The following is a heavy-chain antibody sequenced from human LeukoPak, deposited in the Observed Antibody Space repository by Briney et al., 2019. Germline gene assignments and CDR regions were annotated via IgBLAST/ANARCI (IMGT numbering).Heavy chain of an antibody. CDR1: GFTFSSYW. V-gene: IGHV3-7*03. J-gene: IGHJ4*02. CDR2: IKQDGSEK. Sequence: GGSLRLSCAASGFTFSSYWMSWVRQAPGKGLEWVAHIKQDGSEKYYVDSVKGRFTISRDNAKNSLYLQMNSLRAEDTAVYYCASHYYDSSGYSPLDYWGQGTLVTVSS. CDR3: ASHYYDSSGYSPLDY. D-gene: IGHD3-22*01.